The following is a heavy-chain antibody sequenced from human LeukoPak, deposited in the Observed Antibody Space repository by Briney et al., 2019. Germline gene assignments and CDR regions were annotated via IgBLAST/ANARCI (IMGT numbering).Heavy chain of an antibody. Sequence: PGGSLRLSCAASGFTFDDYAMHWVRQVPGKGLEWVSGISWNSGSIGYADSVKGRFTISRDNAKNSLYLQMNSLRAEDTALYYCAKCMFRQWLPSSFDYWGQGTLVTVSS. D-gene: IGHD3-22*01. V-gene: IGHV3-9*01. CDR2: ISWNSGSI. CDR3: AKCMFRQWLPSSFDY. CDR1: GFTFDDYA. J-gene: IGHJ4*02.